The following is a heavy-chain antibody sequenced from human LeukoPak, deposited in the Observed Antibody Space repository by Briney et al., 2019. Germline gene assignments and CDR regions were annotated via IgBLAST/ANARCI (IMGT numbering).Heavy chain of an antibody. Sequence: ASVKVSCKASGYTFTGYYMHWVRQAPGQGLEWMGWINPNSGGTNYAQKFQGRVTMTRDTSISTAYMELSRLRSDDTAVYYCARDGGIHIVVVPAAWNYYYMDVWGKGTTVTVSS. CDR2: INPNSGGT. V-gene: IGHV1-2*02. J-gene: IGHJ6*03. CDR1: GYTFTGYY. CDR3: ARDGGIHIVVVPAAWNYYYMDV. D-gene: IGHD2-2*01.